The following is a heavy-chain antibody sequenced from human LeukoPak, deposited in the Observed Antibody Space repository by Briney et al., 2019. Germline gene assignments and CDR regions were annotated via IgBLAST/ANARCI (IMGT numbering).Heavy chain of an antibody. CDR2: AYFRSKWYY. V-gene: IGHV6-1*01. Sequence: SQTLSLTCAISGDSVSSNSAAWNWIRQSPSRGLEWLGRAYFRSKWYYHYGPSVKSRMSINADTSNNQLSLQLRSMTPDDTAVYYCARSNSGYIDYWGQGTLVTVSS. D-gene: IGHD5-12*01. CDR3: ARSNSGYIDY. J-gene: IGHJ4*02. CDR1: GDSVSSNSAA.